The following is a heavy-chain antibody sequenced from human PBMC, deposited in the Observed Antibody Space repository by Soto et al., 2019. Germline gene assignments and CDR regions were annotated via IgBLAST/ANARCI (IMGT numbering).Heavy chain of an antibody. D-gene: IGHD3-16*02. J-gene: IGHJ4*02. V-gene: IGHV4-39*01. CDR2: VYDDGTT. Sequence: QLHLQESGPGLVRPSETLSLTCTVSGGSISSSDYYSGWIRQPPGKGLEWIGSVYDDGTTYYSPSLKSRVTISIDTSKKQLSLKLSSVTAADTAVYYCARRWEVSNYYFDYWDEGTLVTVSS. CDR1: GGSISSSDYY. CDR3: ARRWEVSNYYFDY.